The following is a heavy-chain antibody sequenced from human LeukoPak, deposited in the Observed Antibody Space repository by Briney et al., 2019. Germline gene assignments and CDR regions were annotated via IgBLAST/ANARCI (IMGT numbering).Heavy chain of an antibody. CDR1: GFTFSSY. CDR3: ARGQSRYFDWYLGFFDY. V-gene: IGHV3-21*01. CDR2: ISSTSSYI. D-gene: IGHD3-9*01. J-gene: IGHJ4*02. Sequence: PGRPLRLSCAAPGFTFSSYMNWVRQAPGKGLEWVSSISSTSSYIYYADSVKGRFTISRDNAKNSLYLQMNSLRADDTAVYYCARGQSRYFDWYLGFFDYWGQGTLVTVSS.